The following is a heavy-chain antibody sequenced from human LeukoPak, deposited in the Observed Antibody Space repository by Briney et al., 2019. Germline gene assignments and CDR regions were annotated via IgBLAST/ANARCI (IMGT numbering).Heavy chain of an antibody. D-gene: IGHD2-2*01. J-gene: IGHJ4*02. Sequence: PGGSLRLSCAASGFTFSSYAMHWVRQAPGKGLEYVSAISSNGGITYYANSVKGRFTISRDNSKNTLYLQMNSLRAEDTAVYYCAKDFLPAAHPLGDYCGQGTLVTVSS. CDR3: AKDFLPAAHPLGDY. CDR1: GFTFSSYA. CDR2: ISSNGGIT. V-gene: IGHV3-64*01.